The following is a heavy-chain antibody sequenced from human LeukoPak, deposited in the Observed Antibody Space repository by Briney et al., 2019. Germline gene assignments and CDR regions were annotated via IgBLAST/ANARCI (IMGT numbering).Heavy chain of an antibody. Sequence: GGSLRLSCAASGFTFSSYAMSWVRQAPGKGLEWVSAFSGSGGSTYYADSVKGRFTISRDNSRNTLYLQMNSLRAEDTAVYYCAKARVAVAGAFGHWGQGTLVTVSS. CDR3: AKARVAVAGAFGH. V-gene: IGHV3-23*01. D-gene: IGHD6-19*01. CDR2: FSGSGGST. J-gene: IGHJ4*02. CDR1: GFTFSSYA.